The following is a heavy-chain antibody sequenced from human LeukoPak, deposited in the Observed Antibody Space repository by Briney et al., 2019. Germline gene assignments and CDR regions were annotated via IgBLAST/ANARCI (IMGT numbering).Heavy chain of an antibody. J-gene: IGHJ6*02. CDR2: INRDGSEG. CDR3: ARRNAMDV. Sequence: PGGSLRLSCAASGFTFSNYWMTWVRQAPGKGLEWVANINRDGSEGYYVDSVKGRFTISRDDAKSSLYLQMNSLRAEDTAVYYCARRNAMDVWGQGTTVIVFS. CDR1: GFTFSNYW. V-gene: IGHV3-7*03.